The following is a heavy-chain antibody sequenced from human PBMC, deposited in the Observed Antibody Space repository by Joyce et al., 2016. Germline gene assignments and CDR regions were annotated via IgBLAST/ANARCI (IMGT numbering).Heavy chain of an antibody. V-gene: IGHV4-31*03. CDR3: LVWTDYDVNV. CDR1: GGSINIGGYY. Sequence: QVQLQESGPGLVKTSQTLSLTCTVSGGSINIGGYYWTLVLQYPGKGLEWIRYIYYSERSYYSPSLNSRMILTMDSSTNQFSLNLTSVTAADTAMYYCLVWTDYDVNVWGQGTKVTVSS. CDR2: IYYSERS. D-gene: IGHD1-1*01. J-gene: IGHJ6*02.